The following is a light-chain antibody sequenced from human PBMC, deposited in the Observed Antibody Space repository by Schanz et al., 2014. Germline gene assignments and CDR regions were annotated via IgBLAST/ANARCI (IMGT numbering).Light chain of an antibody. CDR2: GAS. Sequence: EIVLTQSPGALSLSPGDRATLSCRASQSVSSIDLAWYQQKPGQAPNVLIYGASRRATGIPDRFSGSGSGTDFTLTISRLEPEDYAVYYCQQYGGSPITFGQGTRLEIK. V-gene: IGKV3-20*01. CDR1: QSVSSID. CDR3: QQYGGSPIT. J-gene: IGKJ5*01.